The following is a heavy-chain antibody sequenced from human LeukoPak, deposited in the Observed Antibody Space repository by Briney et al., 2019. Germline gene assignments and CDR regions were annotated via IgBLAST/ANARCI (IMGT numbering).Heavy chain of an antibody. Sequence: PGGSLRLSCAASGFTFSNAWMSWVRQAPGKGLEWVGRIKSKTDGGTTDYAAPVKGGFTISRDDSKNTLYLQMNSLKTEDTAVYYCTTERYYDFWSGYYFYGMDVWGQGTTVTVSS. CDR2: IKSKTDGGTT. CDR3: TTERYYDFWSGYYFYGMDV. V-gene: IGHV3-15*01. J-gene: IGHJ6*02. D-gene: IGHD3-3*01. CDR1: GFTFSNAW.